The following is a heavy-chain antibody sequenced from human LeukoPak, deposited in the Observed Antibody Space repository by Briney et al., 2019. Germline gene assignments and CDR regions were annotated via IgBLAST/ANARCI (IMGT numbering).Heavy chain of an antibody. D-gene: IGHD1-14*01. CDR2: IVNVESDK. V-gene: IGHV3-30*02. Sequence: GGPLRLSCAASVFSFRNYGMHWVRQAPGKGRDWVAFIVNVESDKYYEDSVKGRFTISRDNSKNTLYLQMNSLRAEDTAVYYCATDNNVNPNWFDPWGQGTLVTVSS. CDR1: VFSFRNYG. J-gene: IGHJ5*02. CDR3: ATDNNVNPNWFDP.